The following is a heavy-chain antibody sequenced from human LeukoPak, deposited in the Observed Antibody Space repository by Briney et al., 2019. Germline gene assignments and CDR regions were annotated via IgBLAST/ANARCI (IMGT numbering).Heavy chain of an antibody. D-gene: IGHD2-2*01. Sequence: SETLSLTCAVSGGSISSSNWWSWVRQPPGKGLEWTGRIYYSGSTYYSPSLKSRVTISVDTSKSQFSLKLRSVTAADTAVYYCERGREDFILVPGTKRKSYYMDVWGKGTTVTVSS. J-gene: IGHJ6*03. V-gene: IGHV4-4*02. CDR1: GGSISSSNW. CDR3: ERGREDFILVPGTKRKSYYMDV. CDR2: IYYSGST.